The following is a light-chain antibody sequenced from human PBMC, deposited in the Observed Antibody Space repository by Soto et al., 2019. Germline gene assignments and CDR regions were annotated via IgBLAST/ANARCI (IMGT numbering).Light chain of an antibody. J-gene: IGLJ1*01. CDR3: AAWDDSLNGPV. CDR2: SSN. Sequence: QSVLTQPPSASGTPGQRVTISCSGSSSNIGSNTVNWYQQLPGTAPKLLIYSSNQRPSGVPDRFSGSKSGTSASLAISGLQSXXEADYYCAAWDDSLNGPVFGTGTKVTVL. CDR1: SSNIGSNT. V-gene: IGLV1-44*01.